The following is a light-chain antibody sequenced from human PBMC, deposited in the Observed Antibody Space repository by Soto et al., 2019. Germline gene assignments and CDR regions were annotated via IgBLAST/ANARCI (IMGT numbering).Light chain of an antibody. CDR1: SSDVGGYSS. Sequence: QSALTQPPSASGSPGQSVTISCTGTSSDVGGYSSVSWYQQHPGQAPKLMIYEVSKRPSGVPDRFSGSKSGNTASLTVSGLHAEDEAYYNCSSYAGSSNVFGTGTKVIVL. CDR2: EVS. J-gene: IGLJ1*01. V-gene: IGLV2-8*01. CDR3: SSYAGSSNV.